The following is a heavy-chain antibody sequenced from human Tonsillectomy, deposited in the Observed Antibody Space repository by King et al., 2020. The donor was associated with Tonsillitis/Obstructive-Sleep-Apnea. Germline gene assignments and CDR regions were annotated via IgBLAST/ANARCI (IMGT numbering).Heavy chain of an antibody. D-gene: IGHD4-23*01. CDR1: GGSISSYF. Sequence: VQLQESGPGLVKPSETLSLTCTVSGGSISSYFWSWIRQPAGKGLEWIGRIYTSGSTNYNPSLKSRVTMSVDTSKNQFSLKLSSVTAADTAVYYCARSQGATVDRNCFDYWGQGTLVTVSS. CDR3: ARSQGATVDRNCFDY. CDR2: IYTSGST. V-gene: IGHV4-4*07. J-gene: IGHJ4*02.